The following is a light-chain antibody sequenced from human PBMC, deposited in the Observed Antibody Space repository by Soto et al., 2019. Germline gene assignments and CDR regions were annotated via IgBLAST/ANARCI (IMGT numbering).Light chain of an antibody. Sequence: EIVLTQSPGTLSLSPGERATLSCRASQSVNNNYLAWYPRQPGQAPRLLIYGASSRATGIPDRFSGSGSGTDFTLTISRLEPEDFAVYYCQKYAGSPRTFGQGTKVEIK. CDR1: QSVNNNY. CDR3: QKYAGSPRT. V-gene: IGKV3-20*01. CDR2: GAS. J-gene: IGKJ1*01.